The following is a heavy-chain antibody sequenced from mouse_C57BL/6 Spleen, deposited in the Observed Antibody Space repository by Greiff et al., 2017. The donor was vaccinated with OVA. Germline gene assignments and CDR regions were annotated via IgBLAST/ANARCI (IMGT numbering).Heavy chain of an antibody. V-gene: IGHV1-22*01. CDR2: INPNNGGT. J-gene: IGHJ2*01. Sequence: EVQLQQSGPELVKPGASVKMSCKASGYTFTDYNMHWVKQSPGKSLEWIGYINPNNGGTSYNQKFKGKATLTVNKSSSTAYMELRSLTSEDSAVYYCARQIYYGYGGYFDYWGQGTTLTVSS. CDR1: GYTFTDYN. D-gene: IGHD2-2*01. CDR3: ARQIYYGYGGYFDY.